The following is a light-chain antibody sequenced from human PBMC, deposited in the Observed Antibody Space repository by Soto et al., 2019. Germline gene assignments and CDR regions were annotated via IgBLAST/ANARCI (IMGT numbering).Light chain of an antibody. Sequence: DIQMTQSPSSLSASVGDRVTITCRASQGISNYLAWYQQQPGKVPKLLIYVASTLQSGVPSRFSGSGSGTDFTLTISTLQPEDVANYYCQKYNSAPWTFSQGTKVEIK. CDR3: QKYNSAPWT. CDR1: QGISNY. V-gene: IGKV1-27*01. J-gene: IGKJ1*01. CDR2: VAS.